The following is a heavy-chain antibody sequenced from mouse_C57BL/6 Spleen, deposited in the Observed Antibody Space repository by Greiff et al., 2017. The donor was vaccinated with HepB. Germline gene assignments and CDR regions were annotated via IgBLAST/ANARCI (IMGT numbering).Heavy chain of an antibody. D-gene: IGHD1-1*01. CDR3: VRERDGNHYFDY. CDR2: IRSKSSNYAT. CDR1: GFTFNTYA. J-gene: IGHJ2*01. V-gene: IGHV10-3*01. Sequence: EVQGVESGGGLVQPKGSLKLSCAASGFTFNTYAMHWVRQAPGKGLEWVARIRSKSSNYATYYADSVKDRFTISRDDSQSMLYLQMNNLKTEDTAMYYCVRERDGNHYFDYWGQGTTLTVSS.